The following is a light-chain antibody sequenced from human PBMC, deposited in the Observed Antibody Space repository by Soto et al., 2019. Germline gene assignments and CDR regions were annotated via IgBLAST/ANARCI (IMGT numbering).Light chain of an antibody. J-gene: IGLJ2*01. V-gene: IGLV2-11*01. CDR1: SSDVGGYNY. CDR2: DVS. Sequence: QSALTQPRSVSGSPGQSVTISCTGTSSDVGGYNYVSWYQQHPGKAPKVMIYDVSKRPSGVPDRFSGSKSGNTASLTISGLQAEDEADYYCCSYAGSYTLVFGGGTKVTVL. CDR3: CSYAGSYTLV.